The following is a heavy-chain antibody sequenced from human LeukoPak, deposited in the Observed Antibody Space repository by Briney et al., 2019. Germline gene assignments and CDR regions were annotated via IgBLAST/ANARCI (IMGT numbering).Heavy chain of an antibody. V-gene: IGHV3-53*01. CDR1: GFTVSSNY. CDR2: IYSGGST. D-gene: IGHD6-6*01. J-gene: IGHJ3*02. CDR3: AKGLRTARRFRHDAFDI. Sequence: GGSLRLSCAASGFTVSSNYMSWVRQAPGKGLEWVSVIYSGGSTYYADSVKGRFTISRDNSKNTLYLQMNSLRAEDTAVYYCAKGLRTARRFRHDAFDIWGQGTMVTVSS.